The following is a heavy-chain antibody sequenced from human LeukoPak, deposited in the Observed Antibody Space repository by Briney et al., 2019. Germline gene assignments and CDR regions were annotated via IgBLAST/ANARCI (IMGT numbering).Heavy chain of an antibody. V-gene: IGHV3-66*01. D-gene: IGHD4-17*01. J-gene: IGHJ4*02. CDR1: GFTVSSNY. CDR2: IYSGGST. Sequence: GGSLRLSCAASGFTVSSNYMSWGRQAPGKGLEWVSVIYSGGSTYYADSVKGRFTISRDNSKNTLYLQMNSMRAEDTAVYYCARDTVTKLTDYWGQGTLVTVSS. CDR3: ARDTVTKLTDY.